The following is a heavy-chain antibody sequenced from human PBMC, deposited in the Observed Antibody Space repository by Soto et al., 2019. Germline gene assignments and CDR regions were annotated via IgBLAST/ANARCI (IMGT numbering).Heavy chain of an antibody. J-gene: IGHJ4*02. CDR2: IVPMFGTA. CDR1: GGTFSSYT. Sequence: QVQLVQSGAEVKKPGSSVKVSCKAFGGTFSSYTIDWVRQAPGQGLEWMGGIVPMFGTANYAQQFKGRVTITADESTRTVYMDVTSLTSEYTALYYCAREMRAARTIDYWGQGTLVIVSA. CDR3: AREMRAARTIDY. D-gene: IGHD6-6*01. V-gene: IGHV1-69*12.